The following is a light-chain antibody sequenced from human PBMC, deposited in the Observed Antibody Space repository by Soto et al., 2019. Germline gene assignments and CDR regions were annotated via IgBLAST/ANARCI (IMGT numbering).Light chain of an antibody. CDR2: KAS. CDR1: QGIDTS. V-gene: IGKV1-5*03. CDR3: QHYNSYSEA. Sequence: DIQMTQSPSTLSASVGDRVTITCRASQGIDTSLAWYQQKPGKAPKLLIYKASTLKSGVPSRFSGSGSGTEFTLTISSLQPDDFATYYCQHYNSYSEAFGQGTKVDI. J-gene: IGKJ1*01.